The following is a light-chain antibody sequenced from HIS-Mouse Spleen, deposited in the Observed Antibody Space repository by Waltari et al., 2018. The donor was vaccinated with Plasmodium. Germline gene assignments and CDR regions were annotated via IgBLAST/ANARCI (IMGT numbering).Light chain of an antibody. V-gene: IGLV5-37*01. CDR1: SDINVGSYN. CDR3: MIWPSNASGV. J-gene: IGLJ3*02. CDR2: YYSDSDK. Sequence: QPVLTQPPSSSASPGDSARLTCTLPSDINVGSYNIHWYQQKPGSPPRYLRYYYSDSDKGQGSGVPSRFSGSKDASANTGILLISGLQSEDEADYYCMIWPSNASGVFGGGTKLTVL.